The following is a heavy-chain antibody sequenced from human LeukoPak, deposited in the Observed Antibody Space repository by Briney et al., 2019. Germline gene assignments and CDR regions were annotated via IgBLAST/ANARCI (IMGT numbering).Heavy chain of an antibody. J-gene: IGHJ5*02. V-gene: IGHV4-59*01. CDR1: GGSIGSYY. CDR3: ARGAGKGNWFDP. Sequence: SETLSLTCTASGGSIGSYYWSWIRQPPGKGLEWIRYIYYSGSTNYNPSLKSRVTISVDTSKNQFSLKLSSVTAADTAVYYCARGAGKGNWFDPWGQGTPVTVSS. CDR2: IYYSGST. D-gene: IGHD6-19*01.